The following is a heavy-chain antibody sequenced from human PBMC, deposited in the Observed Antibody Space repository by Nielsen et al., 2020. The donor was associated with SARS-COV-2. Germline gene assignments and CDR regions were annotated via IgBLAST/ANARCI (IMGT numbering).Heavy chain of an antibody. CDR2: INHSGST. J-gene: IGHJ4*02. CDR1: GGSFSGYY. Sequence: SQTLSLTCAVYGGSFSGYYWSWIRQPPGKGLEWIGEINHSGSTNYNPSLKSRVTISVDTSKNQFSLKLSSVTAADTAVYYCVRLGPYCGGDCYPASHDYWGQGSLVTVSS. D-gene: IGHD2-21*02. V-gene: IGHV4-34*01. CDR3: VRLGPYCGGDCYPASHDY.